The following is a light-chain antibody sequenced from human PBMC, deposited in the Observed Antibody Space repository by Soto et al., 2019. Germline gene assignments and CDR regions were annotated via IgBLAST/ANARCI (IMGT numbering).Light chain of an antibody. Sequence: QSALTQPASVSGSPGQSITISCTGTSSDVGGYNYVSWYQQHPGKAPKLMIYEVSNRPSGVSNRFSGSKSGNTASLTISGLQAEDEADYYCSSYTSNSTLYVFGTGPKLTVL. V-gene: IGLV2-14*01. CDR1: SSDVGGYNY. CDR2: EVS. CDR3: SSYTSNSTLYV. J-gene: IGLJ1*01.